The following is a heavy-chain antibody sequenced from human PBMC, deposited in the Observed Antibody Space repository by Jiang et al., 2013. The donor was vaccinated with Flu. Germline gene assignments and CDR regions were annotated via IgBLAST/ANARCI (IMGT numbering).Heavy chain of an antibody. J-gene: IGHJ6*03. D-gene: IGHD3-3*01. CDR2: IYYSGST. V-gene: IGHV4-39*01. CDR3: ARQGTYYDFWSGYLFMDV. CDR1: GGSISSSSYY. Sequence: SLTCTVSGGSISSSSYYWGWIRQPPGKGLEWIGSIYYSGSTYYNPSLKSRVTISVDTSKNQFSLKLSSVTAADTAVYYCARQGTYYDFWSGYLFMDVWGKGTTVTVSS.